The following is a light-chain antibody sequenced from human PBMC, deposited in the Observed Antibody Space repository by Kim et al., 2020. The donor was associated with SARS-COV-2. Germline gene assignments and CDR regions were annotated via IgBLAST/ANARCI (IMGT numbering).Light chain of an antibody. CDR1: SSDVGGYNY. Sequence: QSLTISCAGTSSDVGGYNYVSWYQRHPGRAPKLMIYDVSNRPSGVSNRFSGSKSGNTASLTISGLQAGDEADYDCSSYTSSITLVVFGGGTQLTVL. V-gene: IGLV2-14*03. CDR2: DVS. CDR3: SSYTSSITLVV. J-gene: IGLJ2*01.